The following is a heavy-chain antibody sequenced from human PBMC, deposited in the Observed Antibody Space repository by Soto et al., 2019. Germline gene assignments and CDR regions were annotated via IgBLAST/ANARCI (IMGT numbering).Heavy chain of an antibody. CDR3: AGDPDSHYNDSHASSYP. V-gene: IGHV1-69*08. CDR1: GGTFSTYT. Sequence: QVQLVQSGAEVKKPGSSVKVSCKASGGTFSTYTITWVRQAPGQGLEWMGRIIPIIGIINYAQKFQGRVTINADIFKGTAYVELTRLRSDDTAVYYCAGDPDSHYNDSHASSYPWGQGTLVTVSS. D-gene: IGHD3-22*01. CDR2: IIPIIGII. J-gene: IGHJ5*02.